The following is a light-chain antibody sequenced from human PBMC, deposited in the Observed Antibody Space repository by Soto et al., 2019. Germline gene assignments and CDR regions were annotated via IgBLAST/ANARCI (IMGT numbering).Light chain of an antibody. Sequence: IVMTQSPATLSVSPGEGVTLSYRASENVGTNLAWYQQKPGQAPRLLIYGSSTRATGIPATFSGSGSGTEFTLTISSLQSEESAIYYCQQYNNWGLSFVGGTKV. CDR2: GSS. V-gene: IGKV3D-15*01. J-gene: IGKJ4*01. CDR1: ENVGTN. CDR3: QQYNNWGLS.